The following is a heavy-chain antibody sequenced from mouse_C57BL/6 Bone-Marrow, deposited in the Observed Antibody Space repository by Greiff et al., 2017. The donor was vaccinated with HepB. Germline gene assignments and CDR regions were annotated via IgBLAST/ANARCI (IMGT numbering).Heavy chain of an antibody. CDR2: INPSTGGT. CDR3: AREGIYYDYFDY. V-gene: IGHV1-42*01. J-gene: IGHJ2*01. CDR1: GYSFTGYY. D-gene: IGHD2-4*01. Sequence: EVQLQQSGPELVKPGASVKISCKASGYSFTGYYMNWVKQSPEKSLEWIGEINPSTGGTTYNQKFKAKATLTVDKSSSTAYMQLKSLTSEDSAVYYSAREGIYYDYFDYWGQGTTLTVSS.